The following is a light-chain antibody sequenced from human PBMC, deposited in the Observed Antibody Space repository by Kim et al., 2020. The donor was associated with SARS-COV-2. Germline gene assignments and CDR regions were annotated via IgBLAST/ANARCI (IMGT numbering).Light chain of an antibody. CDR2: AES. Sequence: ASVRDRVTITCRASQCISNYLAWYQQKPGKLPNLLIYAESTLKSGDPSRFSSSGSGTDFTITIRSLQREDVATYYYQKYNSAPWTFGQATKVDI. J-gene: IGKJ1*01. CDR1: QCISNY. CDR3: QKYNSAPWT. V-gene: IGKV1-27*01.